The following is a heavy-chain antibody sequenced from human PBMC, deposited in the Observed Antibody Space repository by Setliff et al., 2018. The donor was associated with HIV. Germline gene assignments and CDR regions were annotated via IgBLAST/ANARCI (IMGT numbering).Heavy chain of an antibody. CDR3: ARHGTWNSQRFHFDY. CDR2: IHTSDTT. D-gene: IGHD1-7*01. J-gene: IGHJ4*02. Sequence: PSETLSLTCTVSGVSTSIHYWVWIRQPAGRGLEWIGRIHTSDTTRYNPSLQSRVAMSVDKSKNQFSLKLNSVTAADTAVYYCARHGTWNSQRFHFDYWGQGTPVTVSS. CDR1: GVSTSIHY. V-gene: IGHV4-4*07.